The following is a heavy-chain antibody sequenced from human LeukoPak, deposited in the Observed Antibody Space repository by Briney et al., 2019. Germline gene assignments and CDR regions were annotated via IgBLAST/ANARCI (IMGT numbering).Heavy chain of an antibody. CDR2: IWYDGSNK. Sequence: GGSLRLSCAASGFTFSSYGMHWVRQAPGKGPEWVAVIWYDGSNKYYADSVKGRFTISRDNSKNTLYLQMNSLRAEDTAVYYCARDLTPWCSSTSCYVHYYYGMDVWGQGTTVTVSS. V-gene: IGHV3-33*01. D-gene: IGHD2-2*01. CDR3: ARDLTPWCSSTSCYVHYYYGMDV. J-gene: IGHJ6*02. CDR1: GFTFSSYG.